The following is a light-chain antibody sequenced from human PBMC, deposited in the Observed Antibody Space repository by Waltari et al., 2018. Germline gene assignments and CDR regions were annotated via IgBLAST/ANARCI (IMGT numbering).Light chain of an antibody. V-gene: IGKV1-5*03. CDR3: QQYYSYPS. CDR2: KAS. J-gene: IGKJ1*01. CDR1: QSISTW. Sequence: DIQMTQAPSTLSASAGDRVTITCRASQSISTWLAWYQQKSGKAPNLLIYKASTLQSGVPSRFSGSGSGTEFTLTISSLHPDDFATYFCQQYYSYPSFGQGTKVEIK.